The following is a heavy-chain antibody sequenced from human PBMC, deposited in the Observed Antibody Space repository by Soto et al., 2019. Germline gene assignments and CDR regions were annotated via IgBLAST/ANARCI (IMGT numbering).Heavy chain of an antibody. CDR2: IKQDGSEK. V-gene: IGHV3-7*01. D-gene: IGHD4-4*01. J-gene: IGHJ6*03. CDR1: GFTFSSYW. CDR3: ARVGANYSPDYYMDV. Sequence: GGSLRLSCAASGFTFSSYWMSWVRQAPGKGLEWVANIKQDGSEKYYVDSVKGRFTISRDNAKNSLYLQMNSLRAEDTAVYYCARVGANYSPDYYMDVWGKGTTVTVSS.